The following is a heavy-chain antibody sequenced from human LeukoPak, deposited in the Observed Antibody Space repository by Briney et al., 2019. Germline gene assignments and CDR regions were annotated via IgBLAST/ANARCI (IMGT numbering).Heavy chain of an antibody. CDR2: INHSGST. J-gene: IGHJ5*02. CDR1: GGSFSGYY. CDR3: ARTVGATTTDWFDH. D-gene: IGHD1-26*01. Sequence: PSETLSLTCAVYGGSFSGYYWSWLRQPPGKGLEWIGEINHSGSTNYNPSLKSRVTISVDTSKNQFSLKLSSVTAADTAVYYCARTVGATTTDWFDHWGQGTLVTVSS. V-gene: IGHV4-34*01.